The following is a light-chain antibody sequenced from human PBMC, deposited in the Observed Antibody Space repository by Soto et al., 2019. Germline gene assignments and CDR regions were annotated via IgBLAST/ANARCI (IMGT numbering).Light chain of an antibody. J-gene: IGKJ1*01. CDR1: QSIDNK. CDR2: DAS. Sequence: DIQVTQSPSTLSRSVGDRVTITCRASQSIDNKLAWYQREPGKAPKLLIYDASTLESGVPSRFSGSGFGTDFTLTISGLQPDDFATYYCQQYTDYPGTFGQGTKVDIK. CDR3: QQYTDYPGT. V-gene: IGKV1-5*01.